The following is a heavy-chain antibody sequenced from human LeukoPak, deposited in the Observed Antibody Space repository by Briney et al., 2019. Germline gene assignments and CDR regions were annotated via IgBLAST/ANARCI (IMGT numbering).Heavy chain of an antibody. CDR3: ARDPSNTSGWNIYFDC. Sequence: ASVKVSCKASGYTFSRYAISWVRQAPGQGLELMGWISTYNGDTKYAQKFQGRVTMTTDSSTSTAYMELRSLRSDDTAVYYCARDPSNTSGWNIYFDCWGQGTLVTVSS. J-gene: IGHJ4*02. D-gene: IGHD6-19*01. CDR1: GYTFSRYA. CDR2: ISTYNGDT. V-gene: IGHV1-18*01.